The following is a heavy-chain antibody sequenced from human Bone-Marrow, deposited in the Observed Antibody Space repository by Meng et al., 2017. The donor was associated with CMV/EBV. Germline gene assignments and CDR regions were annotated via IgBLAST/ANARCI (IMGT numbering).Heavy chain of an antibody. D-gene: IGHD3-10*01. CDR3: TRGAVTMVRGVIIHKYYYYGMDV. CDR2: INPNSGGT. J-gene: IGHJ6*01. CDR1: GYTFTGYY. Sequence: ASVKVSCKASGYTFTGYYMHWVRQAPGQGLEWMGWINPNSGGTNYAQKFQGRVTMTRDTSISTAYMELSRLRSDDTAVYYCTRGAVTMVRGVIIHKYYYYGMDVWGQGNTVNGAS. V-gene: IGHV1-2*02.